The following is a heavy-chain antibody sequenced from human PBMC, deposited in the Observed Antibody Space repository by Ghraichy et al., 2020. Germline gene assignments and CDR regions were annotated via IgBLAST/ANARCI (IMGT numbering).Heavy chain of an antibody. Sequence: SETLSLTCTVSGASLSSYFWSWIRQPPGKGLEWIGNIHNSGSTNYNPSLKSRVTISEDTSKNQLSLKMNSVTAADTAVYYCARDGYTNYYFDYWGQGTLVTVSS. CDR1: GASLSSYF. CDR2: IHNSGST. D-gene: IGHD2-2*02. V-gene: IGHV4-59*01. J-gene: IGHJ4*02. CDR3: ARDGYTNYYFDY.